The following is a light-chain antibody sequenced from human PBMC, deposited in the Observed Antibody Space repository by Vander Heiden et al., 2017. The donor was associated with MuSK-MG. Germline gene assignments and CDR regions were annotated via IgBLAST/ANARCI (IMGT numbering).Light chain of an antibody. CDR2: YDA. CDR3: AAWDGSMNGPV. J-gene: IGLJ2*01. V-gene: IGLV1-44*01. CDR1: SSNVGTNS. Sequence: QPLLTPPPSASGTPGQALTISCSGSSSNVGTNSLYCYQHLPSTTPNLLIFYDARRPSGVPDRFSASSTGATTSLATSALQSEDEADDYCAAWDGSMNGPVFGGGTKLTVL.